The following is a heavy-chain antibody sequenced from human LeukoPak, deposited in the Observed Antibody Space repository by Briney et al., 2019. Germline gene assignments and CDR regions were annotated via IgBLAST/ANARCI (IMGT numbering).Heavy chain of an antibody. V-gene: IGHV3-30-3*01. CDR1: GFTFSNYA. D-gene: IGHD1-14*01. CDR2: ISSDGGNK. J-gene: IGHJ4*02. CDR3: ARKDHPETFDY. Sequence: GGSLRLSCAASGFTFSNYAVHWVRQAPGKGLEWVAVISSDGGNKYYADSVKGRFTISRDNSKNTLYLQMNSLRGEDTAVYYCARKDHPETFDYWGQGTLVTVSS.